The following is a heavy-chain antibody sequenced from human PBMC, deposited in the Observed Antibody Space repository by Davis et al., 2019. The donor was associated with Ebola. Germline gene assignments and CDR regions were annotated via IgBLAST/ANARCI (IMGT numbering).Heavy chain of an antibody. Sequence: AASVKVSCKASGYTFTSYYMHWVRQAPGQGLEWMGIINPSGGSTSYAQKFQGRVTMTRNTSISTAYMELSRLRSDDTAVYYCARAGGKDYGSGSYPTAHWGQGTLVTVSS. D-gene: IGHD3-10*01. CDR1: GYTFTSYY. CDR2: INPSGGST. J-gene: IGHJ4*02. V-gene: IGHV1-46*01. CDR3: ARAGGKDYGSGSYPTAH.